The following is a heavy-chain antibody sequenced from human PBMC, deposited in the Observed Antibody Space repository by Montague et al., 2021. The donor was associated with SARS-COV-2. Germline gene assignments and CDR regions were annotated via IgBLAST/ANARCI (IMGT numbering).Heavy chain of an antibody. CDR3: AGSRANVPSRPGFDY. CDR1: GASVASGNFY. Sequence: SETLSLTCTVSGASVASGNFYWSWIRQPPGKGLEWIGYMYYTGHTNYNPSLESRVTMPVDPSKNQFSLTLTSATAADTAVYYCAGSRANVPSRPGFDYWGQGALAAVSS. V-gene: IGHV4-61*01. CDR2: MYYTGHT. J-gene: IGHJ4*02. D-gene: IGHD6-6*01.